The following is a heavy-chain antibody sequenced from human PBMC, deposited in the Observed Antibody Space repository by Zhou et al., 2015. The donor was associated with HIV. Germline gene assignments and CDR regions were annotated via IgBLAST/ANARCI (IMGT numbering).Heavy chain of an antibody. CDR2: INPSGGST. V-gene: IGHV1-46*01. CDR3: ARAEAARNYYYYGMDV. Sequence: QVHLVQSGPEVKKPGASVRVSCKTSGYTFGSYGINWVRQAPGQGLEWMGIINPSGGSTSYAQKFQGRVTMTRDTSTSTVYMELSSLRSEDTAVYYCARAEAARNYYYYGMDVWGQGTTVTVSS. D-gene: IGHD6-6*01. J-gene: IGHJ6*02. CDR1: GYTFGSYG.